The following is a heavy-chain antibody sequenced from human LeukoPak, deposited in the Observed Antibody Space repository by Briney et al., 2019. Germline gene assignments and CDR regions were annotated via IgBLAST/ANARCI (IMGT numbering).Heavy chain of an antibody. Sequence: GGSLRLSCAVSGITLSNYGMSWVRQAPGKGLEWVAGISDSGGRTNYADSVKGRFTISRDNPKNTLYLQMNSLRAEDTAVYFCAKRGVVIRVILVGFHKEAYYFDSWGQGTLVTVSS. CDR3: AKRGVVIRVILVGFHKEAYYFDS. J-gene: IGHJ4*02. V-gene: IGHV3-23*01. D-gene: IGHD3-22*01. CDR1: GITLSNYG. CDR2: ISDSGGRT.